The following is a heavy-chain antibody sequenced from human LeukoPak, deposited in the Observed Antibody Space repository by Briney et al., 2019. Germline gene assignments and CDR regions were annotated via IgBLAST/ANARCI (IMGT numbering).Heavy chain of an antibody. CDR2: IYYSGST. CDR3: ARKGKRGALDY. Sequence: PSETQSLTCTVSGGSISSSSYYWGWIRQPPGKGLEWIGSIYYSGSTYYNPSLKSRVTISVDTSKNQFSLKLSSVTAADTAVYYCARKGKRGALDYWGQGTLVTVSS. V-gene: IGHV4-39*01. CDR1: GGSISSSSYY. D-gene: IGHD3-10*01. J-gene: IGHJ4*02.